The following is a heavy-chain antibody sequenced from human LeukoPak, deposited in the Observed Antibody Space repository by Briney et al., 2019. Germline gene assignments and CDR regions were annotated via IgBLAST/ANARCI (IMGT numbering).Heavy chain of an antibody. V-gene: IGHV1-69*13. D-gene: IGHD3-22*01. CDR3: ARDQRQHPYDSSGYYLDY. CDR1: GGTFSSYA. CDR2: IIPIFGTA. Sequence: GASVKVSCKASGGTFSSYAISWVRQAPGQGLEWMGGIIPIFGTANYAQKFQGRVTITADESTSTAYMELSSLRSEDTAVYYCARDQRQHPYDSSGYYLDYWGQGTPVTVSS. J-gene: IGHJ4*02.